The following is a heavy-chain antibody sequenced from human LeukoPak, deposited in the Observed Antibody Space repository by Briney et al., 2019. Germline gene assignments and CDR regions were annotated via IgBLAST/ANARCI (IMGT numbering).Heavy chain of an antibody. D-gene: IGHD2-8*01. CDR3: ARGPNHYYYMDF. Sequence: ASVKVSCKASGYTFTGYYMHWVRQAPGQGLEWMGWTNPDGGVTKSAQNFQGRVTMTRDKSINTVYMELSGLTSDDTALYYCARGPNHYYYMDFWGTGTTVSVSS. J-gene: IGHJ6*03. CDR1: GYTFTGYY. CDR2: TNPDGGVT. V-gene: IGHV1-2*02.